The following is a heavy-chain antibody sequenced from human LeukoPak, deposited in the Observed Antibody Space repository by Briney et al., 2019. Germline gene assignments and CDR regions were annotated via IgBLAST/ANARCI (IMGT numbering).Heavy chain of an antibody. D-gene: IGHD3-22*01. CDR1: GLTFSSSA. V-gene: IGHV3-30-3*01. J-gene: IGHJ6*02. CDR2: ISYDGSNK. CDR3: ARDKSITMIVVVTVYYYYGMDV. Sequence: PGGSLRLSCAASGLTFSSSAMHWVRQAPGKGLEWVAVISYDGSNKYYADSVKGRFTISRDNSKNTLYLQMNSLRAEDTAAYYCARDKSITMIVVVTVYYYYGMDVWGQGTTVTVSS.